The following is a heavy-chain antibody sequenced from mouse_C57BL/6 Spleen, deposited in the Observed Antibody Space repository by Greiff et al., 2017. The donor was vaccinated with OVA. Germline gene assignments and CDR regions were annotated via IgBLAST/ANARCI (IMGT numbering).Heavy chain of an antibody. D-gene: IGHD2-3*01. CDR3: ARGSPAHDGYYLFAY. CDR1: GFSLTSYG. CDR2: IWSGGST. V-gene: IGHV2-2*01. J-gene: IGHJ3*01. Sequence: QVQLKESGPGLVQPSQSLSITCTVSGFSLTSYGVHWVRQSPGKGLEWLGVIWSGGSTDYNAAFISRLSISKDNSKSQVFFKMNSLQADDTAIYYCARGSPAHDGYYLFAYWGQGTLVTVSA.